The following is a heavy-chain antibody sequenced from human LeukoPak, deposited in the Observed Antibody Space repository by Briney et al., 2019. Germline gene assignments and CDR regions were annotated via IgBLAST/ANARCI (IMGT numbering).Heavy chain of an antibody. Sequence: PSETLSLTCAVYGGSFSGYYWNWIRQAPEKGLEWIGEINHSGSTNYNPSLKSRVTISVDTSRNQFSLRLSSVPAADTAVYYCARSYDYLWGSHRYTPTFDSWGQGTLVTVSS. D-gene: IGHD3-16*02. V-gene: IGHV4-34*01. CDR1: GGSFSGYY. CDR2: INHSGST. CDR3: ARSYDYLWGSHRYTPTFDS. J-gene: IGHJ4*02.